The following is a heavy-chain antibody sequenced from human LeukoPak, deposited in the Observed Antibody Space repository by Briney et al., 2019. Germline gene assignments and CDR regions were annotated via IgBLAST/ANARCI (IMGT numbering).Heavy chain of an antibody. V-gene: IGHV4-61*08. CDR2: IYYSGSI. CDR1: GGSVSGDGYY. J-gene: IGHJ4*02. Sequence: PSETLSLTCTVSGGSVSGDGYYWSWIRQPPGKGLEWIGDIYYSGSIKYNPSLKSRVTMSVDTSKNQFSLKLSSVTAADTAIYYCARENPSGYYNRPIDYWGQGTLVTVSS. D-gene: IGHD3-22*01. CDR3: ARENPSGYYNRPIDY.